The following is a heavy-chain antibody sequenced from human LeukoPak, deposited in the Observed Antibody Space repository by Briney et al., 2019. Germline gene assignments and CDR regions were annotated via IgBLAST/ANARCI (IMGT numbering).Heavy chain of an antibody. Sequence: PGGSLRLSCAASGFTFSSSWMHWVPQAPGKGLVWVSRLNPDGGTTTYADSVKGRFTISRDNAKNTLYLEMNSLRAEDTAVYYWVRGLNGPSDYWGQGTLVTVSS. V-gene: IGHV3-74*01. J-gene: IGHJ4*02. CDR1: GFTFSSSW. CDR2: LNPDGGTT. D-gene: IGHD2-8*01. CDR3: VRGLNGPSDY.